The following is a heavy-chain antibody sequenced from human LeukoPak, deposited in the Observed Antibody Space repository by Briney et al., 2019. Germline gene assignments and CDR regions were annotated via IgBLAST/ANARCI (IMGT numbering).Heavy chain of an antibody. J-gene: IGHJ4*02. D-gene: IGHD2-2*01. CDR1: GYSFTTYW. CDR3: ARRQGCSSTSCPPDS. CDR2: IYPGDSDT. V-gene: IGHV5-51*01. Sequence: GESLKISCRGSGYSFTTYWSAWLRQMPGKGLEWMGIIYPGDSDTRYSPSFQGQVTMSAAKSINTAYLQWSSLKASDTPMYYCARRQGCSSTSCPPDSWGQGTLVTVSS.